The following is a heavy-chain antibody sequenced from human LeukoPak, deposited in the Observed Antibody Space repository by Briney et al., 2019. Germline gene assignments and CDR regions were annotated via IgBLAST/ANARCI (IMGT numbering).Heavy chain of an antibody. CDR2: INPTGGST. J-gene: IGHJ5*02. CDR1: GYTFTSYY. Sequence: ASVKVSCKASGYTFTSYYMHWVRQAPGQGLEWMRLINPTGGSTGYAQKFQGRVTMARDMSTSTDYVELSSLRSEDTAIYYCARDNSVGDNAWWFDPWGQGTLVTVSS. D-gene: IGHD1-26*01. V-gene: IGHV1-46*01. CDR3: ARDNSVGDNAWWFDP.